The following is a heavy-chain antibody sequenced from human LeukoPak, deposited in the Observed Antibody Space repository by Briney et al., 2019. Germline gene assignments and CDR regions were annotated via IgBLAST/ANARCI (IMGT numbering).Heavy chain of an antibody. CDR1: GYTFTSYG. CDR3: ARSDSSGYPKYFQH. D-gene: IGHD3-22*01. Sequence: GASVKVSCKASGYTFTSYGISWVRQAPGQGLEWMGWISAYNGNTNYAQKFQGRVTITADESTSTAYMELSSLRSEDTAVYYCARSDSSGYPKYFQHWGQGTLVTVSS. J-gene: IGHJ1*01. CDR2: ISAYNGNT. V-gene: IGHV1-18*01.